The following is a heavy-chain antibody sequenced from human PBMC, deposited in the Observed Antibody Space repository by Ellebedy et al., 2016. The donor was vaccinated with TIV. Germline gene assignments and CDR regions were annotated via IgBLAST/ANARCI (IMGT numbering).Heavy chain of an antibody. V-gene: IGHV4-4*07. CDR1: GGSISSYY. Sequence: SETLSLTCTVSGGSISSYYWSWIRQPAGKGLEWIGRIYTSGSTNYNPSLKSRVTISVDTSKNQFSLKLSSVTAADTAVYYCARGRPRRGYFDWSNYGMDVWGQGTTVTVSS. CDR2: IYTSGST. CDR3: ARGRPRRGYFDWSNYGMDV. D-gene: IGHD3-9*01. J-gene: IGHJ6*02.